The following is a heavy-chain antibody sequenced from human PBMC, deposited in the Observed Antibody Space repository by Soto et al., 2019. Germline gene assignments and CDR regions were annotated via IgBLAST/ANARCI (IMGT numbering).Heavy chain of an antibody. CDR1: GDSVSSNSAA. CDR3: ARGSWDDVTGQYQMAV. Sequence: PSQTLSLTCDISGDSVSSNSAAWNWIRQTPSRGLEWLGRTYYRSKWYINYAVSVKSRITVNPDTSKNQFSLQLNSVTPEDTAVYYCARGSWDDVTGQYQMAVWGKGTTVTVSS. CDR2: TYYRSKWYI. D-gene: IGHD1-1*01. J-gene: IGHJ6*04. V-gene: IGHV6-1*01.